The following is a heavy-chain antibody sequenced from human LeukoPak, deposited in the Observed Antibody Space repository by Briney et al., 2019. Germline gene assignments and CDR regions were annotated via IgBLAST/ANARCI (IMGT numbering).Heavy chain of an antibody. V-gene: IGHV3-33*01. D-gene: IGHD1-20*01. Sequence: PGGSLRLSCAASGFTFRSYGMHWVRQAPGKGLEWVAVLWSDGSNKYYADSVEGRFTISRDNSKNTLYLQMNSLRAEDTAVFYCARDNFGFDYWGQGTLVTVSS. CDR3: ARDNFGFDY. CDR1: GFTFRSYG. CDR2: LWSDGSNK. J-gene: IGHJ4*02.